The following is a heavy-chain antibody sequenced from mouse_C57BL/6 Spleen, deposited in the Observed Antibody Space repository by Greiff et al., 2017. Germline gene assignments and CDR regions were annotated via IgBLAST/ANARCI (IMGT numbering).Heavy chain of an antibody. CDR3: ARGDPSYFDY. Sequence: QVQLQQPGAELVRPGTSVKVSCKASGYAFTNYLIEWVKQRPGQGLEWIGVINPGCGGTNYNEKFKGKATLTADKSSSTAYMQLSSLTSEDSAVYFCARGDPSYFDYWGQDTTLTVSS. D-gene: IGHD3-3*01. V-gene: IGHV1-54*01. CDR2: INPGCGGT. CDR1: GYAFTNYL. J-gene: IGHJ2*01.